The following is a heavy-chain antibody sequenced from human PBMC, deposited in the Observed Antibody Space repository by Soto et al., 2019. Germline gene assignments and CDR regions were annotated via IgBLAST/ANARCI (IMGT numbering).Heavy chain of an antibody. CDR2: ISSSSSYI. CDR1: GFTLSSYS. V-gene: IGHV3-21*01. J-gene: IGHJ4*02. Sequence: EVQLVESGGGLVKPGGSLRLSCAASGFTLSSYSMNWVRQAPGKGLEWVSSISSSSSYIYYADSVKGRFTISRDNAKNSLYQQMNSLSAEDTAVYYCARVGATTTYYFDSWGQGTLVTVSS. CDR3: ARVGATTTYYFDS. D-gene: IGHD1-26*01.